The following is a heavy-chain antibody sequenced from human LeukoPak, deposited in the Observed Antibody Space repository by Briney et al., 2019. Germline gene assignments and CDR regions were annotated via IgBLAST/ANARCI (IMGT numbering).Heavy chain of an antibody. CDR1: GYTFTSYY. D-gene: IGHD3-22*01. CDR2: INLSGGST. V-gene: IGHV1-46*01. J-gene: IGHJ3*02. CDR3: ARDIGSSGYLRTDAFDI. Sequence: GASVKVPCKASGYTFTSYYMHWVRQAPGQGLEWMGIINLSGGSTSYAQKFQGRVTMTRDTSTSTVYMELSSLRSEDTAVYYCARDIGSSGYLRTDAFDIWGQGTMVTVSS.